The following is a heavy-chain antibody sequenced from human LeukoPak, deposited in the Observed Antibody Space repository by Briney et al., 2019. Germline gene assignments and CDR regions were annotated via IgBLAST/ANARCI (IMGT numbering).Heavy chain of an antibody. CDR2: ISSSSSYI. Sequence: GGSLRLSCAASGFTFSSYSMNWVRQAPGKGLEWVSSISSSSSYIYYADSVKGRFTISRDNAKNSLYLQMNSLRAEDTAVYYCAREGVTPDAFYIWGQGTMVTVSS. CDR1: GFTFSSYS. D-gene: IGHD3-10*01. J-gene: IGHJ3*02. CDR3: AREGVTPDAFYI. V-gene: IGHV3-21*01.